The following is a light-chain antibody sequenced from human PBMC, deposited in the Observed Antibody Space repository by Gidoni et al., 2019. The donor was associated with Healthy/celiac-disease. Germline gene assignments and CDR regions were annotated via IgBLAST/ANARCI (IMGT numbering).Light chain of an antibody. Sequence: EIVMTQYPATLSVSPGESATLSCRASQSVSINLAWYQQKPGQSPRLLIYGASTRAPGIPASFSGSGSGTEFTLTISSLQSEDFAVYYCQQYNNWPPSTFGQGTRLEIK. CDR1: QSVSIN. CDR3: QQYNNWPPST. V-gene: IGKV3-15*01. CDR2: GAS. J-gene: IGKJ5*01.